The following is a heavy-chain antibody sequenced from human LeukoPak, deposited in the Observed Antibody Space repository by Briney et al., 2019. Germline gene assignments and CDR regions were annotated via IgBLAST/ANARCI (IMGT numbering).Heavy chain of an antibody. D-gene: IGHD2-2*01. CDR1: GGSFSGYY. CDR2: INHSGST. J-gene: IGHJ4*02. CDR3: ARGRDIVVVPALYYFDY. V-gene: IGHV4-34*01. Sequence: SETLSLTCAVYGGSFSGYYWSWIRQPPGKGLEWIGEINHSGSTNYNPSLKSRVTISVDTSKNQFSLKLCSVTAADTAVYYCARGRDIVVVPALYYFDYWGQGTLVTVSS.